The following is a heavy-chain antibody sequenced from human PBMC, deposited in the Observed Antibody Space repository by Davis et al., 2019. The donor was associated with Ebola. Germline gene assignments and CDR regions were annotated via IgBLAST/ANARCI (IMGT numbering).Heavy chain of an antibody. V-gene: IGHV2-5*02. J-gene: IGHJ5*02. CDR1: GFSLSTSGVG. D-gene: IGHD6-6*01. CDR2: IYWDNDK. Sequence: SGPTLVKPTPTLTLTCTFSGFSLSTSGVGVGWIRQPPGKALEWLALIYWDNDKRYSPSLKSRLTITTDTSKNQVVLTMTNMDPVDTATYYCAHRMIAARRGWFDPWGQGTLVTVSS. CDR3: AHRMIAARRGWFDP.